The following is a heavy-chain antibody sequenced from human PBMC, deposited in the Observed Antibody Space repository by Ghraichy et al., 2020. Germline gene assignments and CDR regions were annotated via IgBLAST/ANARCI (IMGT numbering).Heavy chain of an antibody. CDR3: ARDRDDFGDYVWID. CDR1: GFTFSNYF. Sequence: LLLTCAASGFTFSNYFMGWVRQAPGKGLEWVANINQDGSDKYYVDSVKGRFTISRDNAKNSLYLHLNSLRAEDTTVYYCARDRDDFGDYVWIDWGQGTLVTVSS. J-gene: IGHJ4*02. D-gene: IGHD4-17*01. CDR2: INQDGSDK. V-gene: IGHV3-7*03.